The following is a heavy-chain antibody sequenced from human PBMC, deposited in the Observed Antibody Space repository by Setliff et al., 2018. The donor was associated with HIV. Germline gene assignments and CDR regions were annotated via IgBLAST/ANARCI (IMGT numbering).Heavy chain of an antibody. CDR1: GGSVSSGSYY. V-gene: IGHV4-61*01. J-gene: IGHJ4*02. CDR2: IYYSGST. D-gene: IGHD6-25*01. CDR3: ARYSPRGYTLTGPY. Sequence: PSETLSLTCTVSGGSVSSGSYYWSWIRQPPGKGLEWIGYIYYSGSTKHNPSLKSRVTISLDTSKNQFSLKLTSVTTADTAVYYCARYSPRGYTLTGPYWGQGTLVTVSS.